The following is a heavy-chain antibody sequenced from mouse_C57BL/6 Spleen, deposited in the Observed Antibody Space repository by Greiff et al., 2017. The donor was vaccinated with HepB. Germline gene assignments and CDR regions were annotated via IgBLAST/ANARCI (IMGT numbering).Heavy chain of an antibody. V-gene: IGHV3-6*01. Sequence: EVKLQQSGPGLVKPSQSLSLTCSVTGYSITSGYYWNWIRQFPGNKLEWMGYISYDGSNNYNPYLNNRLSITRDTSKNQFFLKLTSVTTEDTATYYLAMAFYYDYVEGFAYWGQGSLVTVSA. CDR2: ISYDGSN. J-gene: IGHJ3*01. CDR3: AMAFYYDYVEGFAY. D-gene: IGHD2-4*01. CDR1: GYSITSGYY.